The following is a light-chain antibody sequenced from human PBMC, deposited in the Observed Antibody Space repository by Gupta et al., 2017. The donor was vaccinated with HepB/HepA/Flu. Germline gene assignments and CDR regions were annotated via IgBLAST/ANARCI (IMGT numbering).Light chain of an antibody. V-gene: IGKV1-33*01. CDR2: DAS. CDR3: QQEDNSIGS. CDR1: KDNSNY. J-gene: IGKJ5*01. Sequence: IQMTQSPSSLCASVGDRVHITCQATKDNSNYLKWYQQKTGKASKLLIYDASNRETGVTSRCSGSGCGTDDTFPISSLQPEDIATYYCQQEDNSIGSFGQGTQVDIK.